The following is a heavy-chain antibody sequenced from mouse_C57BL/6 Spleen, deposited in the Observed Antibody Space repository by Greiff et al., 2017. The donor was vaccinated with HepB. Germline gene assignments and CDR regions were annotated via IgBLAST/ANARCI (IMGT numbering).Heavy chain of an antibody. CDR1: GYTFTSYW. V-gene: IGHV1-7*01. Sequence: VQLQQSGAELAKPGASVKLSCKASGYTFTSYWMHWVKQRPGQGLEWIGYINPSSGYTKYNQKFKDKATLTADKSSSTAYMQLSSLTSEDSAVYYCASYYYGSSPFADWGQGTLVTVSA. D-gene: IGHD1-1*01. CDR3: ASYYYGSSPFAD. CDR2: INPSSGYT. J-gene: IGHJ3*01.